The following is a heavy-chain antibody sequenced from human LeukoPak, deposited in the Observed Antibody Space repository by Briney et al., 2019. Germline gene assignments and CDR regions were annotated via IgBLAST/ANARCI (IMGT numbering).Heavy chain of an antibody. CDR2: IYHSGST. CDR3: ARRAQNTAMVLVFDY. CDR1: GYSISSGYY. Sequence: KPSETLSLTCAVSGYSISSGYYWGWIRQPPGKGLEWIGSIYHSGSTYYNPSLKSRVTISVDTSKNQFSLKLSCVTAADTAVYYCARRAQNTAMVLVFDYWGQGTLVTVSS. J-gene: IGHJ4*02. D-gene: IGHD5-18*01. V-gene: IGHV4-38-2*01.